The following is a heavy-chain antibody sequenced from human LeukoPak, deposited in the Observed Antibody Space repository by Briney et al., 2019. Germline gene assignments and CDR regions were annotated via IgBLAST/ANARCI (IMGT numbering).Heavy chain of an antibody. CDR2: IIPIFGTA. V-gene: IGHV1-69*13. CDR3: ARDRTLGGYNWFDP. J-gene: IGHJ5*02. Sequence: GASVKVSCKASGGTFSSYAISWVRQAPGQGLEWMGGIIPIFGTANYAQKFGGRVTITADESTSTAYMELSSLRSEDTAVYYCARDRTLGGYNWFDPWGQGTLVTVSS. CDR1: GGTFSSYA. D-gene: IGHD2-15*01.